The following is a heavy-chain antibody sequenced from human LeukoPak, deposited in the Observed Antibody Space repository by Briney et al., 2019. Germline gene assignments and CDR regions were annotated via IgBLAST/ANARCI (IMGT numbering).Heavy chain of an antibody. CDR3: ARDASFFYDSSGYCFDY. Sequence: GGSLRLSCAASGFTFSSYEMNWVRQAPGKGLEWVSYTSSSGSTIYYADSVKGRFTISRDNAKNSLYLQMNSLRAEDTAVYYCARDASFFYDSSGYCFDYWGQGTLVTVSS. J-gene: IGHJ4*02. CDR1: GFTFSSYE. CDR2: TSSSGSTI. D-gene: IGHD3-22*01. V-gene: IGHV3-48*03.